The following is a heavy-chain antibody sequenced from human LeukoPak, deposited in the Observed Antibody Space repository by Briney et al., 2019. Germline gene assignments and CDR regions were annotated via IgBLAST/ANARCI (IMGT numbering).Heavy chain of an antibody. CDR2: IYYNGST. Sequence: SEALSLTCTVSGGSISSSSYYWGWIRQPPGKGLEWIGSIYYNGSTYYNPSLKSRVTISVDTSKNQFSLKLSSVTAADTAVYYCARGRRYFDWLLLSDAFDIWGQGTMVTVSS. CDR3: ARGRRYFDWLLLSDAFDI. CDR1: GGSISSSSYY. D-gene: IGHD3-9*01. J-gene: IGHJ3*02. V-gene: IGHV4-39*07.